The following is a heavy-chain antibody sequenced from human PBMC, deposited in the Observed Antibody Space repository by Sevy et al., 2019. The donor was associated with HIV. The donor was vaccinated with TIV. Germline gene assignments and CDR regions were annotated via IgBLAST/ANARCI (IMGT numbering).Heavy chain of an antibody. V-gene: IGHV3-21*01. D-gene: IGHD5-12*01. CDR3: AKRMISWDGMDV. CDR1: GFTFNTYA. Sequence: GGSLRLSCAASGFTFNTYAMNWVRQAPGKGLEWVSFISGSSNYIYYADSVKGRFIISGDNARDSLFLQMNSLRAEDTAVYYCAKRMISWDGMDVWGQGTTVTVSS. CDR2: ISGSSNYI. J-gene: IGHJ6*02.